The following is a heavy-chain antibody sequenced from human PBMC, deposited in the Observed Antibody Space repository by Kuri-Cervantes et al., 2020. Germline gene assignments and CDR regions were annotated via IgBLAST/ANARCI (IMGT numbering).Heavy chain of an antibody. D-gene: IGHD5-18*01. CDR3: ARDPRGYSYGYPPFD. CDR2: IYSGGST. V-gene: IGHV3-53*05. J-gene: IGHJ4*02. Sequence: GESLKISCAASGFTVSSNYMSWVRQAPGKGLEWVSVIYSGGSTYYADSVKGRFTISRDNSKNTLYLQMNSLRAEDTAVYYCARDPRGYSYGYPPFDWGQGTLVTVSS. CDR1: GFTVSSNY.